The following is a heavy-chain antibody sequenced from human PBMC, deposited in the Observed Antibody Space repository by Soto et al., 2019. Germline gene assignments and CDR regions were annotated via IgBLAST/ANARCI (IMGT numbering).Heavy chain of an antibody. V-gene: IGHV1-18*04. Sequence: ASVKVSCKASGYTFTNYGFSWVRQAPGQGLEWMGWISAYNGNTNYAQKLQGRVTMTTDTSTSTAYMELRSLRSDDTAVYYCARDFRASGVVTAIDWFDPWGQGTLVTVSS. CDR3: ARDFRASGVVTAIDWFDP. CDR1: GYTFTNYG. CDR2: ISAYNGNT. J-gene: IGHJ5*02. D-gene: IGHD2-21*02.